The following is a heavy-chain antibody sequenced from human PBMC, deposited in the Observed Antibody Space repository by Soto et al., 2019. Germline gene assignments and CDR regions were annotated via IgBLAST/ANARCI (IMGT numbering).Heavy chain of an antibody. V-gene: IGHV3-30*18. CDR2: ISYDGSNK. J-gene: IGHJ4*02. Sequence: QVQLVESGGGVVQPGRSLRLSCAASGFTFSSYGMHWVRQAPGKGLEWVAVISYDGSNKYYADSVKGRFTISRDNSKNTLYLQMNSLRAEDTAVYYCAKGMAAAGSGYWGQGTLVTVSS. CDR1: GFTFSSYG. CDR3: AKGMAAAGSGY. D-gene: IGHD6-13*01.